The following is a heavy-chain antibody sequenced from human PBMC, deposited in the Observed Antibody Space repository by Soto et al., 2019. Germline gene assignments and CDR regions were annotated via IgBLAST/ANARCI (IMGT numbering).Heavy chain of an antibody. CDR3: VRDGTKTLRDWFDP. Sequence: ETLSLTCTVSGASISGFYWSWIRKSAGKGLEWIGRIYATGTTDYNPSLKSRVMMSVDTSKKQFSLKLRSVTAADTAVYYCVRDGTKTLRDWFDPWGQGISVTAPQ. CDR1: GASISGFY. CDR2: IYATGTT. J-gene: IGHJ5*02. D-gene: IGHD1-1*01. V-gene: IGHV4-4*07.